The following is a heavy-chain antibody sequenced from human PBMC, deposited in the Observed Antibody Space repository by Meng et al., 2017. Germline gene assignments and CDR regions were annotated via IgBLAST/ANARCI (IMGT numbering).Heavy chain of an antibody. CDR1: GFTVSSNY. D-gene: IGHD5-24*01. CDR2: IYSGGST. J-gene: IGHJ5*02. CDR3: ARDRDGYNWFDP. V-gene: IGHV3-66*02. Sequence: EGQWVGSGGGLVQPGGSLRLSCAASGFTVSSNYMSWVRQAPGKGLEWVSVIYSGGSTYYADSVKGRFTISRDNSKNTLYLQMNSLRAEDTAVYYCARDRDGYNWFDPWGQGTLVTVSS.